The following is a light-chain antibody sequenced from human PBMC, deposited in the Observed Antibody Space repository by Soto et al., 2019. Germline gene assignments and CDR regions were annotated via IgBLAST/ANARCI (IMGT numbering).Light chain of an antibody. Sequence: QSALTQPPSASGSPGQSVTISCTGTSSDVGGYNSVSWYQQHPGKAPKLMIYEVSKRPSGVPDRFSGSKSGNTASLTVSGLQAEDEADYYCSSYAGSNNLLFGGGTKLTAL. V-gene: IGLV2-8*01. CDR2: EVS. CDR1: SSDVGGYNS. CDR3: SSYAGSNNLL. J-gene: IGLJ3*02.